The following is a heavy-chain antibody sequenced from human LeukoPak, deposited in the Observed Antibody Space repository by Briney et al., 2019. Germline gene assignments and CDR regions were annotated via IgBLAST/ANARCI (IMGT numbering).Heavy chain of an antibody. D-gene: IGHD1-26*01. V-gene: IGHV1-18*01. CDR3: ARIVTRRSGSYPIAWFDP. CDR2: ISAYNGNT. Sequence: GASVKVSCKASGYTFTSYGISWVRQAPGQGLEWMGWISAYNGNTNYAQKLQGRVTMTTDTSTSTAYMELRSLRSDDTAVYYCARIVTRRSGSYPIAWFDPWGQGTLVTVSS. J-gene: IGHJ5*02. CDR1: GYTFTSYG.